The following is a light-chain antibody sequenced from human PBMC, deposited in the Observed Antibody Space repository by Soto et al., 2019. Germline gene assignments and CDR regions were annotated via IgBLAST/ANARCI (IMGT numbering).Light chain of an antibody. Sequence: QSVPTQPASVSGSPGQSITISCSGTSSDVGGYNFVSWYQQHPGKAPKLMIYGVSKRPSGISNRFSGSKSGNTASLTISGLQAEDEADYYCCSYAGSSTWVFGGGTKVTVL. V-gene: IGLV2-23*02. CDR2: GVS. CDR1: SSDVGGYNF. CDR3: CSYAGSSTWV. J-gene: IGLJ3*02.